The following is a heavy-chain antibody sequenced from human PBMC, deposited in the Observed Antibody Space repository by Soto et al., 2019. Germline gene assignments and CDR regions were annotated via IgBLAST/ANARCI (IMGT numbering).Heavy chain of an antibody. J-gene: IGHJ4*02. D-gene: IGHD1-20*01. CDR1: GFTFSSYA. Sequence: EVQLLESGGGLVQPGGSLRLSCAASGFTFSSYAMSWVRQAPGKGLEWISAVSGSGGSTYYADSVKGRFTISRDNSKDTLYLQMNNLRAEDPAVDYCAKPPDYNWNDYWGQGTLVTVSS. CDR2: VSGSGGST. CDR3: AKPPDYNWNDY. V-gene: IGHV3-23*01.